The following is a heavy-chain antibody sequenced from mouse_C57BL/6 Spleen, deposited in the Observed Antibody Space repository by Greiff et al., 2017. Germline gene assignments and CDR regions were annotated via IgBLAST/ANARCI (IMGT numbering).Heavy chain of an antibody. CDR1: GFTFSSYG. Sequence: EVKLVESGGDLVKPGGSLKLSCAASGFTFSSYGMSWVRQTPDKRLEWVATISSGGSCTYYPDSVMGRFTISRDNAKNTLDLQRSSLKSKDTAMYDCARRDGNDAMDYWGPGTSVTVSS. CDR3: ARRDGNDAMDY. D-gene: IGHD1-1*01. V-gene: IGHV5-6*02. CDR2: ISSGGSCT. J-gene: IGHJ4*01.